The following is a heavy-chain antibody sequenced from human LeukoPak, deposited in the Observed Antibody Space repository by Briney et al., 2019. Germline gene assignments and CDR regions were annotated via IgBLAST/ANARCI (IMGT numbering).Heavy chain of an antibody. CDR2: ISSSSSTI. CDR3: ARGGTRIAVAGPLDY. V-gene: IGHV3-48*01. J-gene: IGHJ4*02. CDR1: GFTFSSYS. Sequence: RSGGSLRLSCAASGFTFSSYSMNWVRQAPGKGLEWVSYISSSSSTIYYADSVKGRFTISRDNAKNSLYLQMNSLRAEDTAVYYCARGGTRIAVAGPLDYWGQGTLVTVSS. D-gene: IGHD6-19*01.